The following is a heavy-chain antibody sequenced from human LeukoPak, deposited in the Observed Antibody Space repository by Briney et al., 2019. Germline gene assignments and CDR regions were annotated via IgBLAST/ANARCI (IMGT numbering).Heavy chain of an antibody. CDR3: VRVNGAGRAMVIHGMDV. V-gene: IGHV3-30*09. Sequence: GGSLRLSCAASGFSFGTYAIHWVRQAPGKGLEWLSVVSYDEINKYYADSVKGRFAISRDNSKNTLYLQMNNLRPEDTAVYYCVRVNGAGRAMVIHGMDVWGQGTTVTVSS. D-gene: IGHD5-18*01. CDR2: VSYDEINK. CDR1: GFSFGTYA. J-gene: IGHJ6*02.